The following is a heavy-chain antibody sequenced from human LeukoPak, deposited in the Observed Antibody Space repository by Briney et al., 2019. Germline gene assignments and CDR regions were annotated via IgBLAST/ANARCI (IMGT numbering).Heavy chain of an antibody. D-gene: IGHD6-13*01. V-gene: IGHV1-3*01. CDR2: INAGNGNT. J-gene: IGHJ4*02. CDR1: GYTFTTYA. Sequence: ASVKVSCKASGYTFTTYAMHWVRQAPGQRLEWMGWINAGNGNTKYSQKFQARVTITRDTSACTAYMEVSSLRSEDTAVYYCARDPIGSRWPYYFDYWGQGTLVTVSS. CDR3: ARDPIGSRWPYYFDY.